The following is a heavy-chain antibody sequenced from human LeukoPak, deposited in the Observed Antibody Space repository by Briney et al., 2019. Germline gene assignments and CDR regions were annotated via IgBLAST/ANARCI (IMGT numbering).Heavy chain of an antibody. J-gene: IGHJ4*02. CDR1: GFTVSSNY. CDR3: ARVTGLRYFEN. V-gene: IGHV3-53*01. Sequence: GGSLRLSCAASGFTVSSNYMSWVRQAPGKGLEWVSVIYSGGSTYYADSVKGRLTISRDNSKNTLYLQMNSLRAEDTAVYYCARVTGLRYFENWGQGTLVTVSS. D-gene: IGHD3-9*01. CDR2: IYSGGST.